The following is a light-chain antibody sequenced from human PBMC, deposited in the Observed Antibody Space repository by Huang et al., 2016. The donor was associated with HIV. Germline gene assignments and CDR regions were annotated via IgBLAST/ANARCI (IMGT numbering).Light chain of an antibody. CDR3: QQYYSSPQT. Sequence: DIIMSQSPDSLTVSLGERATLNCRSSQSVYASSNSKNYMAWFQQKPGQPPRVLLFWASSREVGVPYRFSGSGSGTHFTLTIANLQPEDAAIYYCQQYYSSPQTFGQGTRV. CDR2: WAS. J-gene: IGKJ1*01. V-gene: IGKV4-1*01. CDR1: QSVYASSNSKNY.